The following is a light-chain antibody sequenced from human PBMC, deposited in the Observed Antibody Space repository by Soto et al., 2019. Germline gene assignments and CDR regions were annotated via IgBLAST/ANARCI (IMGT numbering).Light chain of an antibody. J-gene: IGLJ2*01. CDR2: DVS. CDR3: SSYTSSSTVV. CDR1: SSDVGGYNY. V-gene: IGLV2-14*01. Sequence: QSALTQPASVSGSPGPSLTISCTGTSSDVGGYNYVSWYQQHPGKAPKLMIYDVSNRPSGVSNRFSGSKSGNTASLTISGLQAEYEADYYCSSYTSSSTVVFGGGTKVTVL.